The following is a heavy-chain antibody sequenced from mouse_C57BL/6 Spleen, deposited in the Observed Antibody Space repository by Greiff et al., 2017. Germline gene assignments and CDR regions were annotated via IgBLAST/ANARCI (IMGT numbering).Heavy chain of an antibody. D-gene: IGHD1-1*01. CDR1: GYTFTSYD. CDR3: ARSPNYYGSSHYAMDY. J-gene: IGHJ4*01. CDR2: IYPRDGST. Sequence: VQLQQSGPELVKPGASVKLSCKASGYTFTSYDINWVKQRPGQGLEWIGWIYPRDGSTKYNEKFKGKATLTVDTSSSTAYMELHSLTSEDSAVYFCARSPNYYGSSHYAMDYWGQGTSVTVSS. V-gene: IGHV1-85*01.